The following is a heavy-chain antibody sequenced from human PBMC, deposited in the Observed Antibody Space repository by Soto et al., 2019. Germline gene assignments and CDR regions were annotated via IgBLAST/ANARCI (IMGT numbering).Heavy chain of an antibody. J-gene: IGHJ4*02. CDR1: GGSISGSY. CDR3: ARSVAVPGAHIDY. Sequence: LEIRSLAYSVSGGSISGSYWSWIRQSPGKGLEWLGYVYYTGSTNYSPSLRSRVSISVDTSKNEFSLRLSSVTAADTAVYFCARSVAVPGAHIDYWGQGTQVTVSS. V-gene: IGHV4-59*01. D-gene: IGHD6-19*01. CDR2: VYYTGST.